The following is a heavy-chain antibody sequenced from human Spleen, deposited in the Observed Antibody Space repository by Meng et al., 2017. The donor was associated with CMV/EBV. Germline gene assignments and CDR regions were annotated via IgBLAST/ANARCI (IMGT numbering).Heavy chain of an antibody. CDR2: SKHSGST. V-gene: IGHV4-34*01. CDR3: ARGGQLGRGPFDP. D-gene: IGHD3-10*01. Sequence: CAVYGGCFSGYYGSWIRQPPGKGLEWIGESKHSGSTNYNPSLKSRVTISVDTSKNQFSLKLSSVTAADTAVYYCARGGQLGRGPFDPWGQGTLVTVSS. CDR1: GGCFSGYY. J-gene: IGHJ5*02.